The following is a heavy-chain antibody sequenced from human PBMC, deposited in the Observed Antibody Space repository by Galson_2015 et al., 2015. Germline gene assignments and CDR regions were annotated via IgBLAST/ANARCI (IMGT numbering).Heavy chain of an antibody. CDR1: GFTFSSYG. CDR2: IWYDGSNK. D-gene: IGHD4-17*01. Sequence: SLRLSCAASGFTFSSYGMHWVRQAPGKGLEWVAVIWYDGSNKYYADSVKGRFTISRDNSKNTLCLQMNSLRAEDTAVYYCARGGLADYGDLRDAFDIWGQGTMVTVSS. V-gene: IGHV3-33*01. J-gene: IGHJ3*02. CDR3: ARGGLADYGDLRDAFDI.